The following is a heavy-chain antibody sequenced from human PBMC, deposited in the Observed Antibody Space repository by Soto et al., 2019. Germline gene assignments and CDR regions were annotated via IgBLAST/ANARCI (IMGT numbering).Heavy chain of an antibody. J-gene: IGHJ5*02. CDR2: IYYSVNT. D-gene: IGHD6-6*01. CDR1: GGSISSSSYY. CDR3: ARERPDGARLDP. V-gene: IGHV4-39*02. Sequence: SETLSLTCTVSGGSISSSSYYWGWIRQPPGKGLEWIGSIYYSVNTYYNPSLKSRVTISVDTSKNQFSLKLSSVTAADTAVYYCARERPDGARLDPWGQGTLVTVSS.